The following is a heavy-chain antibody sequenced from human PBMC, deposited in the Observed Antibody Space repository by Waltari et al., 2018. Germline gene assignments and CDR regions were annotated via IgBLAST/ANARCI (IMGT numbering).Heavy chain of an antibody. J-gene: IGHJ4*02. Sequence: QVQLVQSGAEVKKPGASVKVSCKASGYTFTSYGISWVRQAPGQGLEWMGWSSSENGNPNDEQKLQGRVTMTTETSTSTAYMELRSLRSEDTTVYYCARDVSAYCGGDCYFERALFDYWGQGTLVTVSS. CDR3: ARDVSAYCGGDCYFERALFDY. D-gene: IGHD2-21*01. V-gene: IGHV1-18*01. CDR2: SSSENGNP. CDR1: GYTFTSYG.